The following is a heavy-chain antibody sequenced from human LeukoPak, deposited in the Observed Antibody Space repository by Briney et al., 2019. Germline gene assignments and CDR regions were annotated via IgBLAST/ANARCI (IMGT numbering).Heavy chain of an antibody. V-gene: IGHV1-2*02. CDR2: INPNSGGT. CDR3: ARESPVSSGWYPRHFPDY. Sequence: GASVKVSCKASGYTFTGYYMHWVRQAPGQGLEWMGWINPNSGGTNYAQKFQGRVTMTRDTSISTAYMELSRLRSDDTAVYYCARESPVSSGWYPRHFPDYWGQGTLVTVSS. J-gene: IGHJ4*02. CDR1: GYTFTGYY. D-gene: IGHD6-19*01.